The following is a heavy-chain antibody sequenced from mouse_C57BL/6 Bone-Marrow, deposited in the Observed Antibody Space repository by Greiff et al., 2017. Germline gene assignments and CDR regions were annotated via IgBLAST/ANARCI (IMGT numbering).Heavy chain of an antibody. CDR2: IYPGDGDT. Sequence: QVQLQQSGAELVKPGASVKISCTASGYAFSSYWMNWVKQRPGKGLEWIGQIYPGDGDTNYNGKFKGKATLTGDKSSSTAYMQLSSLTSEDAAVYVCAVSYDGYYSSWGQGTLVTVSA. J-gene: IGHJ3*01. CDR3: AVSYDGYYSS. V-gene: IGHV1-80*01. CDR1: GYAFSSYW. D-gene: IGHD2-3*01.